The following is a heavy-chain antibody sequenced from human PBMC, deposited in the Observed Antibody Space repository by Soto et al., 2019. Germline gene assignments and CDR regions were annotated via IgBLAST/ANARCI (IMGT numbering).Heavy chain of an antibody. CDR3: ARAATCRAGHCYHFPX. CDR2: ICTSYGDT. D-gene: IGHD2-21*02. CDR1: GFTFSSYA. V-gene: IGHV3-23*01. Sequence: GGSLRLSCAASGFTFSSYAMHWVRQAPGKGLEWVFSICTSYGDTYYGDSVKGRFTVSRDNSKKTLFLQMDTPRAEDTAVYYCARAATCRAGHCYHFPXWGQVALVTVSX. J-gene: IGHJ4*02.